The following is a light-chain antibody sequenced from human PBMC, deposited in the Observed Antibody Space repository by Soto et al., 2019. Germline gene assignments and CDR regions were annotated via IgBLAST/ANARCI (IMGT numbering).Light chain of an antibody. Sequence: EIVLTQSPATLSLSPGERATLSCRASQSISSSLAWYQQKPGQTPRLLIYDASGRATGFPARFSGSGSGTDFTLTIGSLEPEDFAVYYCQQRSEWPRTFGQGTKVDIK. V-gene: IGKV3-11*01. CDR2: DAS. CDR3: QQRSEWPRT. CDR1: QSISSS. J-gene: IGKJ1*01.